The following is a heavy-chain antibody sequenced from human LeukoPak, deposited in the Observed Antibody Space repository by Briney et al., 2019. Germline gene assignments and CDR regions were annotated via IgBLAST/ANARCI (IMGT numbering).Heavy chain of an antibody. J-gene: IGHJ3*02. CDR3: ARDMTMWDNWNYGPAFDI. CDR1: AGTFSSYA. Sequence: SVKASCKASAGTFSSYAISWVRQAPGQGLEWVGRIIPIFGTANYAQKFQGSFTITTDESTSTANMELSSLRSKDTAVYYCARDMTMWDNWNYGPAFDIWGQGTMVTVSS. V-gene: IGHV1-69*05. CDR2: IIPIFGTA. D-gene: IGHD1-7*01.